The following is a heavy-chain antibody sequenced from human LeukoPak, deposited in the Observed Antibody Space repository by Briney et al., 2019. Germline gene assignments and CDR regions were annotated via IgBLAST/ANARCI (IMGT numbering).Heavy chain of an antibody. CDR2: IWYDGSNK. CDR1: GFTFSSYG. V-gene: IGHV3-33*06. J-gene: IGHJ4*02. CDR3: AKDLSGQWELLPYYFDY. D-gene: IGHD1-26*01. Sequence: GRSLRLSCAASGFTFSSYGMHWVRQAPGKGLEWVAVIWYDGSNKFYADSVKGRFTISRDNSKNTLYLQMNSLRAEDTAVYYCAKDLSGQWELLPYYFDYWGQGTLVTVSS.